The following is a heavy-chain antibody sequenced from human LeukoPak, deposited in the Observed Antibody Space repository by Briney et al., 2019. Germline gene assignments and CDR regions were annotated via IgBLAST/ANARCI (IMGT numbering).Heavy chain of an antibody. CDR1: GYTFTSYG. Sequence: ASVKVSCKASGYTFTSYGISWVRQAPGQGLEWMGWISAYNGNTNYAQKLQGRVTMTTDTSTSTAYMELRSLRSDDTAVYYCARDEGALWFGELPSNYYYGMDVWGKGTTVTVSS. D-gene: IGHD3-10*01. CDR2: ISAYNGNT. J-gene: IGHJ6*04. V-gene: IGHV1-18*04. CDR3: ARDEGALWFGELPSNYYYGMDV.